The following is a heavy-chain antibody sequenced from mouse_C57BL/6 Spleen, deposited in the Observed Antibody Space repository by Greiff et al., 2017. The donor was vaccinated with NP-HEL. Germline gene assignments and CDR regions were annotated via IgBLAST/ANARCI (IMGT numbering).Heavy chain of an antibody. CDR1: GYTFTSYW. Sequence: QVQLQQPGAELVRPGSSVKLSCKASGYTFTSYWMDWVKQRPGQGLEWIGNIYPSDSETHYNQKFKDKATLTVDKSSSTAYMQLSSLTSEDSAVYYCARSRDYGSPYWYFDVWRTGTTVTVSS. CDR2: IYPSDSET. D-gene: IGHD1-1*01. J-gene: IGHJ1*03. CDR3: ARSRDYGSPYWYFDV. V-gene: IGHV1-61*01.